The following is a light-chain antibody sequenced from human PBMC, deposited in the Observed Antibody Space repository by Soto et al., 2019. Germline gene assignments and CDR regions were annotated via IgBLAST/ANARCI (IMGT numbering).Light chain of an antibody. V-gene: IGKV1-5*01. Sequence: DIQMTQSPSTLSASVGDRVTISCRASQSISSWLAWYQQKPGKAPKLLIYDAYNLESGVPSRFSGSGSGTEFTLTISSLQPDDFATYYCQQYNSSPAFCQGTRVEIK. J-gene: IGKJ1*01. CDR1: QSISSW. CDR2: DAY. CDR3: QQYNSSPA.